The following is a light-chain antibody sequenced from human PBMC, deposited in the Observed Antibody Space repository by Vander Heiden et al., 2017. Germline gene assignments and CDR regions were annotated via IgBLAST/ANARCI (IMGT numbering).Light chain of an antibody. Sequence: QSALTQPRSVSGSPGQSVTISCTGTSSDVGGYNYVPWYHKHPGKAPKLMIYDVSKRPSGVPDRFSGSKSGNTASLTISGLQAEDEADYYCCSYAGDFSMIFGGGTKLTVL. CDR3: CSYAGDFSMI. CDR1: SSDVGGYNY. V-gene: IGLV2-11*01. J-gene: IGLJ2*01. CDR2: DVS.